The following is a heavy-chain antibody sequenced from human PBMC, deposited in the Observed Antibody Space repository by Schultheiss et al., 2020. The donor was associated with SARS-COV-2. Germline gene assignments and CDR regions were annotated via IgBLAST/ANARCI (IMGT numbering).Heavy chain of an antibody. J-gene: IGHJ5*02. Sequence: SETLSLTCTVSGGSISSYYWSWIRQPPGKGLEWIGSIYYSGSTYYNPSLESRVTTYVDTSKNQFSLKVTSVTAADTAVYYCARGTHWFDPWGQGTLVTVSS. V-gene: IGHV4-59*12. CDR2: IYYSGST. CDR1: GGSISSYY. CDR3: ARGTHWFDP.